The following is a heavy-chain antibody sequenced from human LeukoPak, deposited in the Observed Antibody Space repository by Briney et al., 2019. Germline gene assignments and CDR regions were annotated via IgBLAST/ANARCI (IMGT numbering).Heavy chain of an antibody. Sequence: PGGSLRLSCAASGFTFSTYPMNWVRQAPGKGLEWVSGISANGGSTYYTDSVKGRFIISRDNSKNTLYLQMNSLRAEDTAVYYCAKNRGLPLWGQGTLVTVSS. CDR2: ISANGGST. CDR1: GFTFSTYP. CDR3: AKNRGLPL. J-gene: IGHJ4*02. V-gene: IGHV3-23*01.